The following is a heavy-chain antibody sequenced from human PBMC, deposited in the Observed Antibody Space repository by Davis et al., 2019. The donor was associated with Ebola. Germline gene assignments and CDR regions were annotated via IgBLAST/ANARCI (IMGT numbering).Heavy chain of an antibody. CDR2: ISSNGGST. CDR3: ARDRAAVSDY. Sequence: PGGSLRLSCAASGFTFSSYGMHWVRQAPGKGLEYVSAISSNGGSTYYADSVKGRFTISRDNSKNTLYLQMSSLRAEDTAVYYCARDRAAVSDYWGQGTLVTVSS. V-gene: IGHV3-64D*06. J-gene: IGHJ4*02. CDR1: GFTFSSYG. D-gene: IGHD4-11*01.